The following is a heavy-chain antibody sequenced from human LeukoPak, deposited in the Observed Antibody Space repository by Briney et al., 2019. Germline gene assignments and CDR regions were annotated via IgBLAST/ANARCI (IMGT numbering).Heavy chain of an antibody. D-gene: IGHD1-1*01. J-gene: IGHJ5*02. CDR3: AREYWNDVAWFDP. CDR2: INPNSGGT. V-gene: IGHV1-2*06. CDR1: GYTFTSYY. Sequence: ASVKVSCKASGYTFTSYYMHWVRQAPGQGLEWMGRINPNSGGTNYAQKFQGRVTMTRDTSISTAYMELSRLRSDDTAVYYCAREYWNDVAWFDPWGQGTLVTVSS.